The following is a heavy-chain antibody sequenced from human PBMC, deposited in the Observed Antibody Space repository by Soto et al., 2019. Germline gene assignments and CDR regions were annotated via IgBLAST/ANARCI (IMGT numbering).Heavy chain of an antibody. D-gene: IGHD3-10*01. Sequence: HWVLQTPVKGLEWVAVISNDGSNKYYVDSVNGRFTISRDNSKNTLDLQMNSLRAEHTAVYYCAKDRVRDYGIQCRPRHSVHGSSDP. J-gene: IGHJ5*02. CDR2: ISNDGSNK. V-gene: IGHV3-30*18. CDR3: AKDRVRDYGIQCRPRHSVHGSSDP.